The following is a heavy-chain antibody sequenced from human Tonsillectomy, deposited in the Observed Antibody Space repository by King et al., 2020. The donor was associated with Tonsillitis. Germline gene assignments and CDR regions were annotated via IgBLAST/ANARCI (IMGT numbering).Heavy chain of an antibody. V-gene: IGHV3-30-3*01. CDR3: AREYCSGGSCYCMDV. CDR1: GFTFSSYA. Sequence: QLVQSGGGVVQPGRSLRLSCAASGFTFSSYAMHWVRQAPGKGLEWGAVISYDGSNKYYADSVKGRFTISRYNSKNTLYLQMNSLRAEDTAVYYCAREYCSGGSCYCMDVWGQGTTVTVSS. D-gene: IGHD2-15*01. J-gene: IGHJ6*02. CDR2: ISYDGSNK.